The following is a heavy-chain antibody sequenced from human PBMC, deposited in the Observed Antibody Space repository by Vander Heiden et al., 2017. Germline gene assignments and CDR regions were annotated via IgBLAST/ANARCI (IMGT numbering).Heavy chain of an antibody. D-gene: IGHD3-10*01. CDR3: ARGALMGRGVITDAFDI. CDR1: VGPTSSYY. Sequence: QLQLQEPVPGLVKPSETLSLTSTVSVGPTSSYYWSWIRQPPGKGLEWIGYIYYSGSTNYNPSLKRRVTISVDTSKNQFSLKMSSVTAADTAVYYCARGALMGRGVITDAFDIWCQGTMVTVSS. CDR2: IYYSGST. V-gene: IGHV4-59*01. J-gene: IGHJ3*02.